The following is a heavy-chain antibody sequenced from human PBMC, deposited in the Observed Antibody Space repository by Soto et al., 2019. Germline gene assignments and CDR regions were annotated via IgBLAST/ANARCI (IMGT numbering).Heavy chain of an antibody. CDR1: GFSLPSGVG. CDR3: AHIDPEIVTVGGHGGFDY. Sequence: QITLKESGPTLVRPPQTLTLTCTFSGFSLPSGVGVGWIRQPPGEALEWLALIYWDDDKRYSPSLKNRLTITKDTSKNQVVLTMTNVGPVDTATYFCAHIDPEIVTVGGHGGFDYWGQGTLVTVSS. J-gene: IGHJ4*02. D-gene: IGHD5-12*01. V-gene: IGHV2-5*02. CDR2: IYWDDDK.